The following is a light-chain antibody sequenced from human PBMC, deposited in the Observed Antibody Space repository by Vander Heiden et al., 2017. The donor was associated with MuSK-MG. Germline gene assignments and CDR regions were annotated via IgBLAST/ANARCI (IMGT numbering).Light chain of an antibody. CDR1: QSISSY. J-gene: IGKJ4*02. V-gene: IGKV1-39*01. CDR3: QQSYSNS. CDR2: AAS. Sequence: DIQMTQSPSSLSASVGDRVTITCRASQSISSYLNWYQQKPGKAPKLLIYAASSLKSGVQSRFSGSGSGTDFTLTSSRLQTEDFATYYCQQSYSNSFGGGTKVEIK.